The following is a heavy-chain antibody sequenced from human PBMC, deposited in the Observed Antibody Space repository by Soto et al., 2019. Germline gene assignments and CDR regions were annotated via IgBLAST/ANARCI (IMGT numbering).Heavy chain of an antibody. CDR1: GFNFRMYE. D-gene: IGHD3-10*01. CDR3: ARYGTRGDW. V-gene: IGHV3-48*03. J-gene: IGHJ5*01. CDR2: ISSSGHTT. Sequence: PGGSLRLSCQASGFNFRMYEVHWVRKAPGKWLEWVSYISSSGHTTYYADYAEGRFTISRDNAKDSLYLHLNSLRVGDTAVYYCARYGTRGDWWGLGTQVTVSS.